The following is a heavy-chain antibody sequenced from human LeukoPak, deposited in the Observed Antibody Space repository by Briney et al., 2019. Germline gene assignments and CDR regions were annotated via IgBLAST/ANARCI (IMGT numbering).Heavy chain of an antibody. Sequence: GGSLRLSCVASGFTVSSNYMSWVRQAPGKGLEWVSVIYSAGSTYYADSVKGRFTISRDNSKNSLFLQMHSLRADDTAVYCCARGRRDCSGDCYVAFDIWGQGTMVTVSS. CDR1: GFTVSSNY. D-gene: IGHD2-21*02. J-gene: IGHJ3*02. CDR2: IYSAGST. CDR3: ARGRRDCSGDCYVAFDI. V-gene: IGHV3-53*01.